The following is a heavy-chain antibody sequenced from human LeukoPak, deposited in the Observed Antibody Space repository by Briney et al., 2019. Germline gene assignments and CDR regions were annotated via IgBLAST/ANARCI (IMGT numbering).Heavy chain of an antibody. V-gene: IGHV3-30*02. Sequence: GGSLRLSCAASGFTFSSYGMHWVRQAPGKGLEWVAFIRYDGSNKYYADSVKGRFTISRDNSKNTLYLQMNSLRAEGTAVYYCAIPYDSSGYYYGDAFDIWGQGTMVTVSS. CDR2: IRYDGSNK. CDR1: GFTFSSYG. CDR3: AIPYDSSGYYYGDAFDI. D-gene: IGHD3-22*01. J-gene: IGHJ3*02.